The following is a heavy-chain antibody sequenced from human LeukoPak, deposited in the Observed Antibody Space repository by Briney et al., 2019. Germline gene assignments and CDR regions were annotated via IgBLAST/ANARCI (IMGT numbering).Heavy chain of an antibody. CDR3: ARECCSSTSCYTPCDAFDI. Sequence: GGSLRLCCAASGFTFSSYEMNWVRQAPGKGLEWVSYISSSGSTIYYADSVKGRFTISRDNAKNSLYLQMNSLRAEDTAVYYCARECCSSTSCYTPCDAFDIWGQGTMVTVSS. J-gene: IGHJ3*02. V-gene: IGHV3-48*03. CDR1: GFTFSSYE. D-gene: IGHD2-2*02. CDR2: ISSSGSTI.